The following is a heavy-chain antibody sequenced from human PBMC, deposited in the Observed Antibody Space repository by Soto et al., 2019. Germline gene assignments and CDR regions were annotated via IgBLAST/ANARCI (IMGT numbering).Heavy chain of an antibody. CDR3: ARDQRYSSGWYSTVYFDY. V-gene: IGHV3-33*01. Sequence: GGSLRLSCAASGFTFSSYGMHWVRQAPGKGLEWVAVIWYDGSNKYYADSVKGRFTISRDNSKNTLYLQMNSLRAEDTAVYYCARDQRYSSGWYSTVYFDYWGQGTLVTVSS. J-gene: IGHJ4*02. CDR2: IWYDGSNK. CDR1: GFTFSSYG. D-gene: IGHD6-19*01.